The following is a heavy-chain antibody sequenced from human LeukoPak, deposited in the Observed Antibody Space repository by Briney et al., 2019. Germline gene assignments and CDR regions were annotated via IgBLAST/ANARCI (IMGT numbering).Heavy chain of an antibody. V-gene: IGHV3-15*01. CDR2: IKSKTDGGTT. Sequence: PGGSLRLSCAASGFTFSSHWMTWVRQAPGKGLEWVGRIKSKTDGGTTDYAALVKGRFTISRDDSKNTQYLQMNSLNTEDTAIYYCTTYRLDDAFDMWGQGTMVTVSS. J-gene: IGHJ3*02. CDR1: GFTFSSHW. CDR3: TTYRLDDAFDM.